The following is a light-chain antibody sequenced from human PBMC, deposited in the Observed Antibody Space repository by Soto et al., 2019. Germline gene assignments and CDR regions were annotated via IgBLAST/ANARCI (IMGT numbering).Light chain of an antibody. Sequence: DIQMTQSPSSLSASVGDRVTITCRASQGIGNYLAWYQQKPGKVPKLLIYSASTLHSGVPSRFSGSGSGTTFTLTISTLQPEDIATYYCQKYNSAPTFGQGTKVEIK. V-gene: IGKV1-27*01. J-gene: IGKJ1*01. CDR2: SAS. CDR3: QKYNSAPT. CDR1: QGIGNY.